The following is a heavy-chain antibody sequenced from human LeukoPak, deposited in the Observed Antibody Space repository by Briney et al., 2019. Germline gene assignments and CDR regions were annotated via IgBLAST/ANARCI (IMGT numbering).Heavy chain of an antibody. CDR1: GFGFGQYE. D-gene: IGHD3-22*01. V-gene: IGHV3-48*03. J-gene: IGHJ6*02. CDR2: ISVRAGSI. Sequence: GGSLRLSCAASGFGFGQYEMNWVRQAPGKGLEWIAYISVRAGSIYYGDSAEGRFTISRDEAKNSLYLQMNGLRVEDTAIYYCAKDFPHYYEVPHGMDVWGQGTTVTV. CDR3: AKDFPHYYEVPHGMDV.